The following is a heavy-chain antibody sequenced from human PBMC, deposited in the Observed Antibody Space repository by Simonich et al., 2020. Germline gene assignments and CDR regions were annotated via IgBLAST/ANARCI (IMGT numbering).Heavy chain of an antibody. CDR2: INHSGRD. V-gene: IGHV4-34*01. CDR3: ARVKGGYSYYYMDV. CDR1: GGSFSGYY. D-gene: IGHD3-16*01. Sequence: QVQLQQWGAGLLKPSETLSFTCAVYGGSFSGYYWRWIRQPPGKGLEWIGEINHSGRDNYNPPLESRVTISVDTSKNKFSLKMSSVTAADTAVYYCARVKGGYSYYYMDVWGKGTTVTVSS. J-gene: IGHJ6*03.